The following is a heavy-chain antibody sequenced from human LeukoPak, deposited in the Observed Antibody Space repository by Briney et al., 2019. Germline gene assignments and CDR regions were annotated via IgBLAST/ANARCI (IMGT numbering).Heavy chain of an antibody. V-gene: IGHV1-69*05. J-gene: IGHJ4*02. CDR2: IIPIFGTA. Sequence: SVKVSCKASGYIFTAYDLHWVRQAPGLGLEWMGRIIPIFGTANYAQKFQGRVTITTDESTSTAYMELSSLRSEDTAVYYCASGYYDSSGYPFDYWGQGTLVTVSS. D-gene: IGHD3-22*01. CDR3: ASGYYDSSGYPFDY. CDR1: GYIFTAYD.